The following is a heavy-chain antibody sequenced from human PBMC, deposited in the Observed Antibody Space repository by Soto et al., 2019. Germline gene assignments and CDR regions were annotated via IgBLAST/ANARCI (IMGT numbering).Heavy chain of an antibody. CDR2: MNPNSGNT. V-gene: IGHV1-8*01. CDR3: ARGTKYYDFWSGYYLVSGYYYYGMDV. D-gene: IGHD3-3*01. J-gene: IGHJ6*02. Sequence: QVQLVQSGAEVKKPGASVKVSCKASGYTFTSYDINWVRQATGQGLEWMGWMNPNSGNTGYAQKVQGRVTITRNTSISTAYMELRSLRSEDTAVYYCARGTKYYDFWSGYYLVSGYYYYGMDVWGQGTTVTVSS. CDR1: GYTFTSYD.